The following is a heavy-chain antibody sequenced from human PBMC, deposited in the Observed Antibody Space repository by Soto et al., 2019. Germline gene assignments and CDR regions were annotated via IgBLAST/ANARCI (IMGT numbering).Heavy chain of an antibody. CDR3: ARGTYYFDY. CDR1: GYTFTSYA. CDR2: INAGNGNT. J-gene: IGHJ4*02. Sequence: QVQLVQSGAEVNKPGASVKVSCKASGYTFTSYAMHWVRQAPGQRLEWMGWINAGNGNTKYSQKFQGRVTITRDTSASTAYMELSSLRSEVTAVYYCARGTYYFDYWGQGTLVTVSS. V-gene: IGHV1-3*01. D-gene: IGHD1-1*01.